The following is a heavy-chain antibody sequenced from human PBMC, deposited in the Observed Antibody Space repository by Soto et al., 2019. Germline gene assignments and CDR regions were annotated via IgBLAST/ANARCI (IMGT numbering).Heavy chain of an antibody. Sequence: EVQLVETGGGLIQPGGSLRLSCAASGFTVSSNYMSWVRQAPGKGLEWVSVIYSGGSTYYADSVKGRFTISRDNSKNTLYLQTNSLRAEDTAGYYCARDGWDIDPNTDVDYYYGMDVWGQGTTVTVSS. D-gene: IGHD6-19*01. CDR1: GFTVSSNY. CDR3: ARDGWDIDPNTDVDYYYGMDV. CDR2: IYSGGST. V-gene: IGHV3-53*02. J-gene: IGHJ6*02.